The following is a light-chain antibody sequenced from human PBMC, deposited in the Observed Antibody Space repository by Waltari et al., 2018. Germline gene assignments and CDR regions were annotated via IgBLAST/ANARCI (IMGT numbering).Light chain of an antibody. V-gene: IGKV1-NL1*01. CDR1: QGISNS. Sequence: DIQMTQSPSSLSASVGDRVTITCRASQGISNSLAWYQQKPGKAPKLLLYAASRVESGVPSRFSGSGSGTDYTLTISRLQPEDFATYYCQQYYSTPRTFGQGTKVEIK. CDR3: QQYYSTPRT. J-gene: IGKJ1*01. CDR2: AAS.